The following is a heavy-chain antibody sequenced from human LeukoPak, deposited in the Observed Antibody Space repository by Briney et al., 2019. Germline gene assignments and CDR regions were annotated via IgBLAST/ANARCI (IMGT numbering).Heavy chain of an antibody. Sequence: GGSLRLSCAASGFIFSNYAMAWVRQAPGTGLEWVSTISGDSGATYFADSVNGRFTISRDNAKNSLYLQMNSLRAEDTAVYYCARDCQYCSNTNCRCCWGQGTLVTVSS. CDR1: GFIFSNYA. D-gene: IGHD2-2*01. CDR2: ISGDSGAT. CDR3: ARDCQYCSNTNCRCC. J-gene: IGHJ4*02. V-gene: IGHV3-23*01.